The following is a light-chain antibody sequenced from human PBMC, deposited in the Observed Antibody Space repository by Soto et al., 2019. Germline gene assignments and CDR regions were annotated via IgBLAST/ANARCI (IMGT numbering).Light chain of an antibody. CDR1: SPNIGAGYD. CDR3: QSYDSTVV. CDR2: GNS. J-gene: IGLJ2*01. Sequence: QAVVTQPPSVSGAPGQRVTISCTGSSPNIGAGYDVHWYQQLPGTAPKLLIYGNSNRPSGVPDRFSGSKSGTSASLAITGLQAEDEADYYCQSYDSTVVFGGGTKLTVL. V-gene: IGLV1-40*01.